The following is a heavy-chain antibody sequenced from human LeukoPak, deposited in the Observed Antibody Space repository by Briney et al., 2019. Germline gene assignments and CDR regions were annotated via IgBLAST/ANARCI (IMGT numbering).Heavy chain of an antibody. J-gene: IGHJ4*02. CDR1: GFTFSSYW. CDR3: AKDNRRHYTSGPNPDSLH. CDR2: IKQDGSEK. V-gene: IGHV3-7*03. D-gene: IGHD6-19*01. Sequence: GGSLRLSCAASGFTFSSYWMSWVRQAPGKGLEWVANIKQDGSEKYYVDSVKGRFTISRDNAKNSLYLQMNSLRVEDTAFYYCAKDNRRHYTSGPNPDSLHWGQGALVTVSS.